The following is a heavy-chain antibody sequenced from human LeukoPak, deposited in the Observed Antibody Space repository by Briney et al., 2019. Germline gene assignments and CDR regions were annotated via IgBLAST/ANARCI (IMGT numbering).Heavy chain of an antibody. D-gene: IGHD2-2*01. Sequence: ASVKVSCKASGGTFSSYAISWVRQAPGQGLEWMGGIIPIIGTANYAQKFQGRVTITADESTSTAYMELSSLRSEDTAVYYCARDGCSSTSCYGDYYYYYGMDVWGQGTTVTVSS. J-gene: IGHJ6*02. CDR1: GGTFSSYA. CDR2: IIPIIGTA. V-gene: IGHV1-69*13. CDR3: ARDGCSSTSCYGDYYYYYGMDV.